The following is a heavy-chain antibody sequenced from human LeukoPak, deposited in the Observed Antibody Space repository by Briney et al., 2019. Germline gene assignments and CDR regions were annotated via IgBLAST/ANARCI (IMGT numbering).Heavy chain of an antibody. D-gene: IGHD6-19*01. V-gene: IGHV4-61*08. Sequence: SETLSLTCTVSGGSISSGGYYWSWIRQHPGKGLEWIGYIYYSGSTNYNPSLKSRVTISVDTSKNQFSLKLSSVTAADTAVYYCARRTRIAVAGVFDYWGQGTLVTVSS. CDR2: IYYSGST. CDR1: GGSISSGGYY. CDR3: ARRTRIAVAGVFDY. J-gene: IGHJ4*02.